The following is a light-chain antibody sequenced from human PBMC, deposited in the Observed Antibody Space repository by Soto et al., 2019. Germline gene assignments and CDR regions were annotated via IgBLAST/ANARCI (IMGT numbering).Light chain of an antibody. CDR2: DVF. Sequence: EIVLTQSPATLSLSPGERATLSCRASQSVSSYLAWYQQKPGQAPRLLIYDVFNRATGIPARFSGSGSGTDFTLTISSLEPEDFAVYYCQQRDNWPTFGRGPKVHIK. V-gene: IGKV3-11*01. CDR3: QQRDNWPT. J-gene: IGKJ1*01. CDR1: QSVSSY.